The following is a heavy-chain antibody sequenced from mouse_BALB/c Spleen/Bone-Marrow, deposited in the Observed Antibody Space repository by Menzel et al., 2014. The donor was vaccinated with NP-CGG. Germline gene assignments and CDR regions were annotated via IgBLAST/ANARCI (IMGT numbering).Heavy chain of an antibody. CDR2: INNGGGST. CDR3: ARHGEERPVLAMDY. CDR1: GFTFIAYT. D-gene: IGHD2-14*01. J-gene: IGHJ4*01. Sequence: EVNLVESGGGLVEPEGSLKLSCAASGFTFIAYTMSWVRQTPEKRLEWVAYINNGGGSTYYPDTVKGRFTISRDNAKNTLYLQMSSLKSEDTAMYYCARHGEERPVLAMDYWGQGTSVTVSS. V-gene: IGHV5-12-2*01.